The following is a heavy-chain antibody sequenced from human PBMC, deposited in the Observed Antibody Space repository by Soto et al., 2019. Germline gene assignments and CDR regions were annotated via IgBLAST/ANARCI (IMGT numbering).Heavy chain of an antibody. V-gene: IGHV3-30-3*01. Sequence: GGYLGICSAAYGFTFSSYAMHWVRQAPGKGLEWVAVISYDGSNKYYADSVKGRFTISRDNSKNTLYLQMNSLRAEDTAVYYCVRDSRLQLWLPRYWGQGPLVTLSS. CDR3: VRDSRLQLWLPRY. J-gene: IGHJ4*02. D-gene: IGHD5-18*01. CDR1: GFTFSSYA. CDR2: ISYDGSNK.